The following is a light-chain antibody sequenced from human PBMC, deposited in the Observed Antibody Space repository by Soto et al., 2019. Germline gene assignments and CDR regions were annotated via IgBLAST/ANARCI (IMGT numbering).Light chain of an antibody. Sequence: QSVLTQPPSVSWAPGQRATISCTGSSSNIGAGYDVHWYQLLPGTAPKLLIYGNSNRPSGVPDGFSGSKSGTSASLAMAGLQAEDEADYYCQSYDSSLRVSVFGGGTKLTVL. J-gene: IGLJ2*01. CDR2: GNS. CDR1: SSNIGAGYD. V-gene: IGLV1-40*01. CDR3: QSYDSSLRVSV.